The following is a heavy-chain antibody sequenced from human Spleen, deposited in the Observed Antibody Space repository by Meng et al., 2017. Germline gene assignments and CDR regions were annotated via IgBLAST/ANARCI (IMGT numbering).Heavy chain of an antibody. Sequence: EVELVESGGDLVQPGGSLRLSCAASGFTFSSYAMSWVRQAPGKGLEWVSAFSVSGGRTYYADSVEGRFTISRDNSKNTLYLQMNSLRAEDTAVYYCAKERAGFDYWGQGTLVTVSS. D-gene: IGHD6-13*01. CDR2: FSVSGGRT. V-gene: IGHV3-23*04. CDR1: GFTFSSYA. J-gene: IGHJ4*02. CDR3: AKERAGFDY.